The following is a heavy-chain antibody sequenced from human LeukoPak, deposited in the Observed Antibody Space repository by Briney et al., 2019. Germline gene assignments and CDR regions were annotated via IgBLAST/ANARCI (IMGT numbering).Heavy chain of an antibody. CDR3: ARHPPYCSGATCNGGLDV. D-gene: IGHD2-15*01. V-gene: IGHV4-59*08. J-gene: IGHJ6*02. Sequence: PSETLSLTCIVSGGSISDSYWSFIRQPPGRGLEWIGSISYSGSAYYNPSLKSRAAISLHTSNNEFSLRLTSVTAADTAIYYCARHPPYCSGATCNGGLDVWGQGTTVADSS. CDR1: GGSISDSY. CDR2: ISYSGSA.